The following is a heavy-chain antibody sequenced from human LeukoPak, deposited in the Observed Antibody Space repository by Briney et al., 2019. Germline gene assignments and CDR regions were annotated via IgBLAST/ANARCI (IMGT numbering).Heavy chain of an antibody. Sequence: GASVKVSCKASGYTFTSYDINWVRQATGQGLECMGWMNPNSGNTGYAQKFQGRVTMTRNTSISTDYMELSSLRSEDTAVYYCARGLMWSPSIFDPWGQGTLVTVSS. CDR1: GYTFTSYD. J-gene: IGHJ5*02. V-gene: IGHV1-8*01. CDR3: ARGLMWSPSIFDP. D-gene: IGHD2-2*01. CDR2: MNPNSGNT.